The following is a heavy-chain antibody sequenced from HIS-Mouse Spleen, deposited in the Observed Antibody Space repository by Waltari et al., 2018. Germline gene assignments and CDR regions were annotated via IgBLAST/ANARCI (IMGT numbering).Heavy chain of an antibody. D-gene: IGHD6-13*01. CDR1: GYSISRGYY. V-gene: IGHV4-38-2*02. CDR3: ARALEYSSSWYYYYYGMDV. CDR2: IYHSGST. J-gene: IGHJ6*02. Sequence: QVQLQESGPGLVKPSETLSLTCTVSGYSISRGYYRGCIRQPPGKGLEWIGSIYHSGSTYYNPSLKSRVTISVDTSKNQFSLKLSSVTAADTAVYYCARALEYSSSWYYYYYGMDVWGQGTTVTVSS.